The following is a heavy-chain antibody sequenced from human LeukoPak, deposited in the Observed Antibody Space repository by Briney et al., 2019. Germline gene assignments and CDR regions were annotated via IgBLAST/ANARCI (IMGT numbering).Heavy chain of an antibody. CDR1: GGSFSGYY. J-gene: IGHJ4*02. Sequence: SETLSLTCAVYGGSFSGYYWSWIRQPPGKGLEWIGEINHSGSTNYNPSLKSRVTISVDTSKNQFSLKLSSVTAADTAVYYCARGRTRVDHGAPSYWGQGTLVTVSS. CDR2: INHSGST. D-gene: IGHD1-14*01. V-gene: IGHV4-34*01. CDR3: ARGRTRVDHGAPSY.